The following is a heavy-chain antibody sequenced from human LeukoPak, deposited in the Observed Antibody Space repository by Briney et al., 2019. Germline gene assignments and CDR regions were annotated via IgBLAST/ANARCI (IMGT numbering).Heavy chain of an antibody. CDR3: AKHFRGGWLGILGP. Sequence: SETLSLTCTVSGGSISSSSYYWGWIRQPPGKGLEWIGSIYYSGSTYYNPSLKSRVTISVDTSKNQFSLKLSSVTAADTAVYYWAKHFRGGWLGILGPRGKETLVTVT. D-gene: IGHD6-19*01. CDR1: GGSISSSSYY. J-gene: IGHJ5*02. CDR2: IYYSGST. V-gene: IGHV4-39*01.